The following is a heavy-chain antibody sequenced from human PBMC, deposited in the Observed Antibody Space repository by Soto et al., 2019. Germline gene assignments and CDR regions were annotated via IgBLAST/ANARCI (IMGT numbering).Heavy chain of an antibody. Sequence: QVQLVESGGGVVQPGRSLRLSCAASGFTFNTYGMHWVRQAPGKGLEWVAVVWYDGSKTDYADSVKGRFTISRDNSENTLYLQMNSLRAEDTALYYCARSSPTQYDFWSGWYYFDYWGQGTLVTVSS. CDR1: GFTFNTYG. D-gene: IGHD3-3*01. CDR2: VWYDGSKT. J-gene: IGHJ4*02. V-gene: IGHV3-33*01. CDR3: ARSSPTQYDFWSGWYYFDY.